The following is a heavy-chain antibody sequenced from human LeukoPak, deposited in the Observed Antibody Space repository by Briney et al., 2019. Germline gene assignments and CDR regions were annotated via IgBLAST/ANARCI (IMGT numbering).Heavy chain of an antibody. CDR3: AKDRLAMVGGVDY. D-gene: IGHD3-10*01. Sequence: GGSLRLSCAASGFXFSTYAINWVRQAPGKGLEWVSAISSSGGSTYYADSEKGRFTISRDNSKNTVYLQMNSLRAEDTAVYYCAKDRLAMVGGVDYWGQGTLVTVSS. CDR2: ISSSGGST. CDR1: GFXFSTYA. J-gene: IGHJ4*02. V-gene: IGHV3-23*01.